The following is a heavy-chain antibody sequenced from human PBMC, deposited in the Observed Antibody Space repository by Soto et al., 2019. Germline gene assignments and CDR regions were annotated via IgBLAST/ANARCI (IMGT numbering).Heavy chain of an antibody. V-gene: IGHV4-38-2*01. Sequence: PSETLSLTCAVSDYSISNGYYWGWIRQPPGKGLEWIGSIYYSGNTYYNPSLRSRVTISVDTSKNQFSLRLNSVTAADTAVYYCARKGYGSGANWFDSWGQETLVSASS. CDR2: IYYSGNT. CDR3: ARKGYGSGANWFDS. D-gene: IGHD3-10*01. CDR1: DYSISNGYY. J-gene: IGHJ5*01.